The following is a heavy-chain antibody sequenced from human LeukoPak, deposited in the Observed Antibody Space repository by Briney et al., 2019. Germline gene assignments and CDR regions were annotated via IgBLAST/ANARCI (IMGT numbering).Heavy chain of an antibody. Sequence: PSETLSLTCTVSGVSISSYYWSWVRQPPGKGMEWLEFFYYSRSTNYTPSLKSRVTISVDTSKNQFSLKLTSVTAADTAVYYCARHTGVQLWNPNWFDPWGQGTLVTVSS. V-gene: IGHV4-59*08. CDR2: FYYSRST. CDR3: ARHTGVQLWNPNWFDP. D-gene: IGHD5-18*01. J-gene: IGHJ5*02. CDR1: GVSISSYY.